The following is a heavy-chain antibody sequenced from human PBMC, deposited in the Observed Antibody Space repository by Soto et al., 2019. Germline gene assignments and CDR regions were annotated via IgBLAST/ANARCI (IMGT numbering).Heavy chain of an antibody. CDR2: IIPIFGTA. CDR1: GGTFSSYA. Sequence: GASVKVSCKASGGTFSSYAISWVRQAPGQGLEWMGGIIPIFGTANYAQKFQGRVTITADESTSTAYMELSSLRSEDTAVYYCANSIGSIAAAGTDYWGQGTLVTVSS. D-gene: IGHD6-13*01. CDR3: ANSIGSIAAAGTDY. V-gene: IGHV1-69*13. J-gene: IGHJ4*02.